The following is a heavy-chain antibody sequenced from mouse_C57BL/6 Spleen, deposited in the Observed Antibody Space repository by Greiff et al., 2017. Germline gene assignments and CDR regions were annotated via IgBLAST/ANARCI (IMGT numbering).Heavy chain of an antibody. CDR1: GFNIKDDY. J-gene: IGHJ4*01. V-gene: IGHV14-4*01. D-gene: IGHD2-4*01. CDR3: TYYDYDVGAMDY. CDR2: IDPENGDT. Sequence: DVKLVESGAELVRPGASVKLSCTASGFNIKDDYMHWVKQRPEQGLEWIGWIDPENGDTEYASKFQGKATITADTSSNTAYLQLSSLTSEDTAVYYCTYYDYDVGAMDYWGQGTSVTVSS.